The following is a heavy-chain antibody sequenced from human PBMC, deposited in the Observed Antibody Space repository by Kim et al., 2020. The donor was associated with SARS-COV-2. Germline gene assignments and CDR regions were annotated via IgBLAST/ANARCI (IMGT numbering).Heavy chain of an antibody. V-gene: IGHV1-3*01. CDR3: AVDYYYGSGGSYYYFGLDV. CDR2: INAGNGNT. CDR1: GYTFTNYA. J-gene: IGHJ6*04. Sequence: ASVKVSCKASGYTFTNYAMHWVRQAPGQRLEWMGWINAGNGNTKYSQKLQGRVTITRDTSASTAYMELSSLRSEDTAVYYCAVDYYYGSGGSYYYFGLDVWGRGNTVIVS. D-gene: IGHD3-10*01.